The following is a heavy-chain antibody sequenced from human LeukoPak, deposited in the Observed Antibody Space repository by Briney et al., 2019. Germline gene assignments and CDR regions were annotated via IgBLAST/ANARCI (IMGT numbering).Heavy chain of an antibody. Sequence: SETLSLTCTVSGVSISSSSYYWGWIRQPPGKGLEWIGSIYYSGSTYYNPSLKSRVTISVDTSKNQFSLKLSSVTAADTAVYYCARSLEWVEGDAFDIWGQGTMVTVSS. CDR3: ARSLEWVEGDAFDI. CDR2: IYYSGST. D-gene: IGHD1-26*01. CDR1: GVSISSSSYY. J-gene: IGHJ3*02. V-gene: IGHV4-39*07.